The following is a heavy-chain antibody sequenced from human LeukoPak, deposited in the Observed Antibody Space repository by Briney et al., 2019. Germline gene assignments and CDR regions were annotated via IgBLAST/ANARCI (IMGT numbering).Heavy chain of an antibody. V-gene: IGHV4-59*12. CDR3: ARDLYEAYSYGGIDY. D-gene: IGHD5-18*01. Sequence: SETLSLTCTVSGGSISSYYWSWIRQPPGKGLEWIGYIYYSGSTNYNPSLKSRVTISVDTSKNQFSLKLSSVTAADTAVYYCARDLYEAYSYGGIDYWGQGTLVTVSS. CDR1: GGSISSYY. J-gene: IGHJ4*02. CDR2: IYYSGST.